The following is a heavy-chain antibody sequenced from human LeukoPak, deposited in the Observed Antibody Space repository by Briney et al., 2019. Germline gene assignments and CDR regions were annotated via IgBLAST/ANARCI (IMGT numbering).Heavy chain of an antibody. CDR3: AGIAAAGTGGNY. D-gene: IGHD6-13*01. Sequence: GGSLRLSCAASGFTFSSYWMHWVRQAPGKGLVWVSRINSDGSSTSYADSVKGRFTISRDNAKNSLYLQMNSLRGEDTAVYYSAGIAAAGTGGNYWGQGTLVTVSS. J-gene: IGHJ4*02. V-gene: IGHV3-74*01. CDR2: INSDGSST. CDR1: GFTFSSYW.